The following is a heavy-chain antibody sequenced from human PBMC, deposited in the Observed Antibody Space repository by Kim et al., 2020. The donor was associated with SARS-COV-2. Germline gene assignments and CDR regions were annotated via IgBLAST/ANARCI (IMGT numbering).Heavy chain of an antibody. CDR1: GFTFSSYA. CDR2: ISGSGGST. CDR3: AKEQASDKGDYGNFDY. Sequence: LSLSCAASGFTFSSYAMSWVRQAPGKGLEWVSAISGSGGSTYYADSVKGRFTISRDNSKNTLYLQMNSLRAEDTAVYYCAKEQASDKGDYGNFDYWGQGTLVTVSS. J-gene: IGHJ4*02. V-gene: IGHV3-23*01. D-gene: IGHD4-17*01.